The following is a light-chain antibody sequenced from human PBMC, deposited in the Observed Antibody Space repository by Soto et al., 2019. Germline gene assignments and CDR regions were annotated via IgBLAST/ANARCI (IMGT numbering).Light chain of an antibody. J-gene: IGLJ1*01. CDR3: SSYTITKTYV. CDR2: EVN. CDR1: SSDVGGYNY. V-gene: IGLV2-14*01. Sequence: QSVLTQPASVSGSPGQSITISCTGTSSDVGGYNYVSWYQQQAGKAHKLLIYEVNYRPSGVSDRFSVSKYGTTASLTISGLQAEDEGDYYCSSYTITKTYVFGNATKVTVL.